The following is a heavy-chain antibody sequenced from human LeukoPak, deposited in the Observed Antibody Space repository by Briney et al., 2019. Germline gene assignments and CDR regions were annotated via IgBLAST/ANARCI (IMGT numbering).Heavy chain of an antibody. Sequence: GGALRLSCAVSGFTFSNNYMSWVRQAPGKGLESVSIINDGDRTFYAVSVKGRFTIFRDNAKNMLYLQMTSLRAEDTAVYYCAGAPETGHWGQGTLVTVSS. CDR3: AGAPETGH. CDR2: INDGDRT. D-gene: IGHD5-24*01. J-gene: IGHJ4*02. CDR1: GFTFSNNY. V-gene: IGHV3-66*01.